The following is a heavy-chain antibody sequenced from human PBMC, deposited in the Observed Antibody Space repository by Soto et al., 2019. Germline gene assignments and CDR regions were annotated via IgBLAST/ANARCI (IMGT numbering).Heavy chain of an antibody. V-gene: IGHV2-5*01. CDR1: GFSLSTSGVG. J-gene: IGHJ4*02. CDR3: AHRASLEGNWDGGYFDS. D-gene: IGHD1-1*01. Sequence: QITLEESGPPRVKPTQTLTLTCIFSGFSLSTSGVGVGWIRQPPGKALGWLAFIYWYDDKRYSPSLRSRLTITEDASGQLVALTLTSLDPADTATYFCAHRASLEGNWDGGYFDSWGRGTLVTVSS. CDR2: IYWYDDK.